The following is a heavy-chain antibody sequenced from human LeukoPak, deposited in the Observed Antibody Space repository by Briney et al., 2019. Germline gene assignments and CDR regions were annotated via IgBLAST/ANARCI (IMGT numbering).Heavy chain of an antibody. V-gene: IGHV3-33*01. CDR2: IWYDGSNK. J-gene: IGHJ4*02. CDR3: ASQGVAGPYYFDY. D-gene: IGHD6-19*01. Sequence: GRSLRLSCAASGFTFSRYGMHWVRQAPGKGLEWVAVIWYDGSNKYYADSVKGRFTISRDNSKNTLYLQMNSLRAEDTAVYYCASQGVAGPYYFDYWGQGTLVTVSS. CDR1: GFTFSRYG.